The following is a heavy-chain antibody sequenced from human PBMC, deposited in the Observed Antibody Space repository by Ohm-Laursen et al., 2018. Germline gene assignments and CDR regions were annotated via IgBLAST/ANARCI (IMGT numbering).Heavy chain of an antibody. D-gene: IGHD1-14*01. CDR3: ARDNHLMA. J-gene: IGHJ5*02. Sequence: SLRLSCAASGFSFSSYWMTWARQAPGKGLEWVATIELGGSETYYVDSVKGRFSISRDDARNSLYLQLNTLRAEDTAVYYCARDNHLMAWGQGTLVTVSS. CDR1: GFSFSSYW. V-gene: IGHV3-7*01. CDR2: IELGGSET.